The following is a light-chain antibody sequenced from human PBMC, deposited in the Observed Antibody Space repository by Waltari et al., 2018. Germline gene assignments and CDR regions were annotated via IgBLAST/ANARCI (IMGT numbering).Light chain of an antibody. CDR3: QDYTWYWT. J-gene: IGKJ1*01. Sequence: DAQMTQSPSSLSASVGDRVTITCRASQTISKLAWYQQKPGKAPKLLIYKASNLESGVPSRFSGSGSGTEFILTISSLQPDDFATYHCQDYTWYWTFGQGTKVDI. CDR1: QTISK. V-gene: IGKV1-5*03. CDR2: KAS.